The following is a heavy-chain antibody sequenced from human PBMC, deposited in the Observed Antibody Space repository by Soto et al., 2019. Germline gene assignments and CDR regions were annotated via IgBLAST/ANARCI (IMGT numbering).Heavy chain of an antibody. J-gene: IGHJ5*02. CDR2: ISAYNGNT. CDR1: GYTFTSYG. CDR3: ARDTDYDSSGSDAWFDP. V-gene: IGHV1-18*01. D-gene: IGHD3-22*01. Sequence: GASVKVSCKASGYTFTSYGISWVRQAPGQGLEWMGWISAYNGNTNYAQKLQGRVTMTTDTSTSTAYMELRSLRSDDTAVYYCARDTDYDSSGSDAWFDPWGQGTLVTVSS.